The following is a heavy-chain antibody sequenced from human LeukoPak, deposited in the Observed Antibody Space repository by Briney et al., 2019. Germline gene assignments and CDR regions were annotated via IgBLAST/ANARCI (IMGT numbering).Heavy chain of an antibody. J-gene: IGHJ6*03. CDR1: GFTVSSNY. V-gene: IGHV3-53*01. CDR2: IYSGGST. D-gene: IGHD6-19*01. CDR3: ARVWYSSRWYYYMDV. Sequence: GGSLRLSCAVSGFTVSSNYMTWVRQAPGKGLEWVSVIYSGGSTYYTDSVKGRFTISRDNSKNTLYLQMNSLRAEDTAVYYCARVWYSSRWYYYMDVWGNGTTVTVSS.